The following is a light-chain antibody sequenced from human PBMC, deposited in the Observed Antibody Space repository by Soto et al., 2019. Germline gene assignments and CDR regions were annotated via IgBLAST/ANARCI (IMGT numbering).Light chain of an antibody. CDR2: AAS. Sequence: DLQLTQSPSFLSASVGDRVTITCRTSQDISSYLAWYQQKPGKAPQLLISAASTLQSGVPSRFSGSGSGKEFTLTISSLQPEDFATYYCQQLKSYPLSFGGGTKVEI. CDR3: QQLKSYPLS. CDR1: QDISSY. J-gene: IGKJ4*01. V-gene: IGKV1-9*01.